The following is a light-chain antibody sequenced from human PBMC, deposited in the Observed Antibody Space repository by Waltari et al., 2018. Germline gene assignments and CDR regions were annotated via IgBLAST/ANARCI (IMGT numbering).Light chain of an antibody. V-gene: IGKV3-15*01. CDR1: QSLSTN. CDR2: GAS. J-gene: IGKJ1*01. Sequence: EIVMTQSPGTLSVSPGERATLSCRASQSLSTNLAWYQQKPGQAPRLLIYGASTRATGIPARFSGSGSGTEFTLTISSLQSEDSSVYYCQQSKDWPRTFGQGTKVEI. CDR3: QQSKDWPRT.